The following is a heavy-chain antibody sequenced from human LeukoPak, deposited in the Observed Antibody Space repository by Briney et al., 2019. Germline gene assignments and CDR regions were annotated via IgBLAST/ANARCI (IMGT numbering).Heavy chain of an antibody. Sequence: GGSLRLSCAASGFTFHGYAMHWVRQAPGKGLEWVSGLSWNGGNIGYAESVRGRFTISRDNAGNSLYLQMNSLRPEDTALYYCAKALGSTVTTRTYFDYWGQGTLVTVSS. CDR1: GFTFHGYA. V-gene: IGHV3-9*01. J-gene: IGHJ4*02. CDR3: AKALGSTVTTRTYFDY. CDR2: LSWNGGNI. D-gene: IGHD4-17*01.